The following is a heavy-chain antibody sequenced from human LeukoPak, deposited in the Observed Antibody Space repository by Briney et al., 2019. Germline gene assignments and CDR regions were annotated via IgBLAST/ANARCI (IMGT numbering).Heavy chain of an antibody. Sequence: GGSLTLSCAASGFTFSSYWMHCARQAPGKGLVWISCINSDGSSTSYADSVKGRFTISRDNAKNTLYLQMSSLRAEDTAVYYCARDRGSYPYYFDDWGQGTLVTVSS. V-gene: IGHV3-74*01. J-gene: IGHJ4*02. CDR3: ARDRGSYPYYFDD. CDR2: INSDGSST. D-gene: IGHD1-26*01. CDR1: GFTFSSYW.